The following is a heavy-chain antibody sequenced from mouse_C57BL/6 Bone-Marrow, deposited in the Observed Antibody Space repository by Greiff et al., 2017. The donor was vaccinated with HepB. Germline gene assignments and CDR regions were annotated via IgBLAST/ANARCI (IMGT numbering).Heavy chain of an antibody. D-gene: IGHD2-5*01. Sequence: VQLQQSGPGLVKPSQSLSLTCSVTGYSITSCYYWNWIRQFPGNKLEWMGYISYDGSNNYNPSLKNRISITRDTSKNQFFLKLNSVTTEDTATYYCASYSNYDYWGQGTTLTVSS. CDR2: ISYDGSN. CDR1: GYSITSCYY. CDR3: ASYSNYDY. J-gene: IGHJ2*01. V-gene: IGHV3-6*01.